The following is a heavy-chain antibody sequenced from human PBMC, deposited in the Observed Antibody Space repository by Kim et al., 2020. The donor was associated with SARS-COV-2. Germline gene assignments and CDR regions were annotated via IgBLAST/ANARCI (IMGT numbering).Heavy chain of an antibody. Sequence: GGSLRLSCAASGFTFSSYDMHWVRQATGKGLEWVSAIGTAGDTYYPGSVKGRFTISRENAKNSLYLQMNSLRAGDTAVYYCARGWGSGSYSGDAFDIWGQGSMFTVSS. D-gene: IGHD3-10*01. CDR3: ARGWGSGSYSGDAFDI. J-gene: IGHJ3*02. CDR2: IGTAGDT. CDR1: GFTFSSYD. V-gene: IGHV3-13*04.